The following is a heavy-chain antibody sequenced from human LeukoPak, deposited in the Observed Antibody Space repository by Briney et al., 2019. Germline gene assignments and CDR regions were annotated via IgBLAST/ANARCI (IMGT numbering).Heavy chain of an antibody. CDR1: GLTFDDYA. Sequence: GGSWRLSFVASGLTFDDYALHWVRQVQGKGLGWASGISWNSGSIGYADSVKGRFTISRDNAKNSLYLQMNSLRAEDTALYYCAKDISSYGFSPDDYWGQGTLVTVSS. J-gene: IGHJ4*02. D-gene: IGHD5-18*01. V-gene: IGHV3-9*01. CDR3: AKDISSYGFSPDDY. CDR2: ISWNSGSI.